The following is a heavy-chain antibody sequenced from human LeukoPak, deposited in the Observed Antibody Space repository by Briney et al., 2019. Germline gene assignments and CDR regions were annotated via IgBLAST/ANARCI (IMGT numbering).Heavy chain of an antibody. CDR3: ARLIGRDGYPIVGH. CDR2: ISYSGST. D-gene: IGHD5-24*01. CDR1: GGSISSTTYY. Sequence: SETLSLTCTVSGGSISSTTYYWGWIRQPPGKGLEWISSISYSGSTYYNPSLKSRLTISVDTSKNQLSLKLTSVTAADTAVYYCARLIGRDGYPIVGHWGQGTLVTVSS. J-gene: IGHJ4*02. V-gene: IGHV4-39*01.